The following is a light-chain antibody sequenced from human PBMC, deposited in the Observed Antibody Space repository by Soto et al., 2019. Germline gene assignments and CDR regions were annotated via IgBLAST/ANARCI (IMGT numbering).Light chain of an antibody. V-gene: IGLV2-14*01. CDR1: ISYVGGSRY. J-gene: IGLJ1*01. CDR2: EVS. CDR3: VSYTARSSYV. Sequence: QSVLTHPASVSGSPGQSITVACTGTISYVGGSRYVSWYQHHPGKAPKVIIDEVSNRPSGVSNRFSGAKSGSTASLTISGLQAEDEADYYCVSYTARSSYVFGTGTKVTVL.